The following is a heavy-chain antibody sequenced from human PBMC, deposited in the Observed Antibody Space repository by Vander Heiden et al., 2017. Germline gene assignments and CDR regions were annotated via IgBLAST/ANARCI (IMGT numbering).Heavy chain of an antibody. CDR2: IKQDGTET. CDR3: ARDSVDPFDL. Sequence: EVQLVESGGGLVQPGGYLRLPCAGPGFPFSAYWMSWVRQVPGKGLEWVANIKQDGTETYYVDSVKGRFTISRDNAKKSLYLQMNSLRAEDTALYYCARDSVDPFDLWGQGTLVTVSS. D-gene: IGHD5-12*01. J-gene: IGHJ5*02. V-gene: IGHV3-7*01. CDR1: GFPFSAYW.